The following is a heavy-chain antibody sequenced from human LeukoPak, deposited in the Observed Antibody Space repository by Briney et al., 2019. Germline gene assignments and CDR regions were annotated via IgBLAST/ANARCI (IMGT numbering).Heavy chain of an antibody. CDR2: VSYDGSNK. CDR3: VREQYDNIFFDY. V-gene: IGHV3-30-3*01. Sequence: GGSLRLSCAASGFTFSSYAMHWVRQAPGKGLEWVAVVSYDGSNKYYVDSVKGRFTISRDNSKNTLSLQMNSLRAEDTAVYYCVREQYDNIFFDYWGQGTLVTVSS. J-gene: IGHJ4*02. D-gene: IGHD3-9*01. CDR1: GFTFSSYA.